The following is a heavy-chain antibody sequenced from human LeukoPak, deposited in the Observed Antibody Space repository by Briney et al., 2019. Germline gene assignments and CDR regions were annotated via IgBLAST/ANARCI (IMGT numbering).Heavy chain of an antibody. Sequence: PSETLSLTCTVSGGSISSYYWSWIRQPPGKGLEWIGYIYYSGSTNYNPSLKSRVTISVDTPKNQFSLKLSSVTAADTAVYYCARVYYYDSSGYYYFDYWGQGTLVTVSS. CDR2: IYYSGST. J-gene: IGHJ4*02. V-gene: IGHV4-59*01. CDR1: GGSISSYY. CDR3: ARVYYYDSSGYYYFDY. D-gene: IGHD3-22*01.